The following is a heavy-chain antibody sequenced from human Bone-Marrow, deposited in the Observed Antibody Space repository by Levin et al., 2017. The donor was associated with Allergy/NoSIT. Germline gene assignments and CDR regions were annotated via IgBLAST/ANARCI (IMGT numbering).Heavy chain of an antibody. CDR1: GYTFTGFY. CDR3: ATWRAGTLDV. D-gene: IGHD3-10*01. CDR2: INPKSGGS. V-gene: IGHV1-2*02. Sequence: ASVKVSCKASGYTFTGFYMHWVRQAPGQGLEWMGWINPKSGGSNCTQKFQDRVTMTRDTAISTAYMELSSLKSDDTAVYYCATWRAGTLDVWGQGTTVTVFS. J-gene: IGHJ6*02.